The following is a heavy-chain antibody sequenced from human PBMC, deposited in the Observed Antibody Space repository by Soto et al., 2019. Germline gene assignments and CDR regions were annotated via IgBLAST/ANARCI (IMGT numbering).Heavy chain of an antibody. Sequence: SETLSLTCTVSGGSISSYYWSWIRQPAGKGLEWIGRIYTSGSTNYNPSLKSRVNMSVDTSKNKFSLKLSSVTAADPAVYYCARGSCSSTSCYYYYAMDVWGPGTTVTVS. CDR3: ARGSCSSTSCYYYYAMDV. CDR2: IYTSGST. V-gene: IGHV4-4*07. D-gene: IGHD2-2*01. CDR1: GGSISSYY. J-gene: IGHJ6*02.